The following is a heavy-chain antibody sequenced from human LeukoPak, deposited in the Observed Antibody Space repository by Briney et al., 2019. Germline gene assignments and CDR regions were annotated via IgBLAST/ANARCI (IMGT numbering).Heavy chain of an antibody. CDR3: ARHIPGGNWAPGYYFDY. Sequence: PSETLSLTCTVSGGSISSYYWSWIRQPPGKGLEWIGYIYYSGSTNYNPSLKSRVTISVDTSKNQFSLKLSPVTAADTAVYYCARHIPGGNWAPGYYFDYWGQGTLVTVSS. CDR1: GGSISSYY. D-gene: IGHD1-1*01. V-gene: IGHV4-59*08. CDR2: IYYSGST. J-gene: IGHJ4*02.